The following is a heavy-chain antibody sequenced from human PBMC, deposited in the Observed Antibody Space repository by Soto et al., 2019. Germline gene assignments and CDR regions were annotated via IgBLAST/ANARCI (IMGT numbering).Heavy chain of an antibody. Sequence: PGGSLRLSCAASGFTFSSYEMNWVRQAPGKGLEWVSYISSSGSTIYYADSVKGRFTISRDNAKNSLYLQMNSLRAEDTAVYYCAREHSSAPYQYDYWGQGILVTVSS. V-gene: IGHV3-48*03. J-gene: IGHJ4*02. CDR3: AREHSSAPYQYDY. D-gene: IGHD2-2*01. CDR1: GFTFSSYE. CDR2: ISSSGSTI.